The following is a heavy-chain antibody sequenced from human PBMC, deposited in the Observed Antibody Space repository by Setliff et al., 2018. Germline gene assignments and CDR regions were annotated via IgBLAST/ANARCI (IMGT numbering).Heavy chain of an antibody. Sequence: SETLSLTCTVSGDSISVASIMAWIRQPPGKGLEWIGYIYYSGSTNYNPSLKSRVTISVDTSKNQFSLTMSSVSAADTSVYYCASRYCSSTNCWNWFDPWGQGTLVTVSS. V-gene: IGHV4-59*12. CDR2: IYYSGST. CDR3: ASRYCSSTNCWNWFDP. D-gene: IGHD2-2*01. CDR1: GDSISVAS. J-gene: IGHJ5*02.